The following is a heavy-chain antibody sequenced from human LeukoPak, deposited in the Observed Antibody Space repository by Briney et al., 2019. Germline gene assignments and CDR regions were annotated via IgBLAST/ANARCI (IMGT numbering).Heavy chain of an antibody. V-gene: IGHV4-38-2*02. CDR1: GYSISSDYY. J-gene: IGHJ5*02. Sequence: SETLSLTCTVSGYSISSDYYWGWIRQPPGKGLQWIGTFYHSGITYYNPSLKSRVTISVDTSKNHFSLKLSSVTAADTAVYYCARGIHSSSWNWFDPWGQGTLVTVSS. D-gene: IGHD6-13*01. CDR3: ARGIHSSSWNWFDP. CDR2: FYHSGIT.